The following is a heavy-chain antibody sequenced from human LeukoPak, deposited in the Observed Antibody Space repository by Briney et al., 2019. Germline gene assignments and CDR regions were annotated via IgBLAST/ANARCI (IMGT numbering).Heavy chain of an antibody. D-gene: IGHD3-10*01. CDR2: FNPSGGST. J-gene: IGHJ6*03. CDR3: ARDGWHYGSGSYFRPYYYYYMDV. Sequence: ASVKVSCKASGYTFSSYSIHWVRQAPGQGLEWMGIFNPSGGSTTYAQKLQGRVTMTTDTSTSTAYMELRSLRSDDTAVYYCARDGWHYGSGSYFRPYYYYYMDVWGKGTTVTISS. CDR1: GYTFSSYS. V-gene: IGHV1-46*01.